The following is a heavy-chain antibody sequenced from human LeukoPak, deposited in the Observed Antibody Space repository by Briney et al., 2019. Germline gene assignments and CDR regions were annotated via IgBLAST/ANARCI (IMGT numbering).Heavy chain of an antibody. J-gene: IGHJ4*02. CDR1: GFTFSSYA. Sequence: PGGSLRLSCAASGFTFSSYAMHWVRQAPGKGLEWVAVISYDGSNKYYADSVKGRFTISRDNPKNTLYLQMNSLRAEDTTVYYCARDQDYGDPFFDYWGQGTLVTVSS. CDR3: ARDQDYGDPFFDY. V-gene: IGHV3-30*01. CDR2: ISYDGSNK. D-gene: IGHD4-17*01.